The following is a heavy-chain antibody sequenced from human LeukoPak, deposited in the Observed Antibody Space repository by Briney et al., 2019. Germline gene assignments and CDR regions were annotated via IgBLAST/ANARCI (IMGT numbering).Heavy chain of an antibody. J-gene: IGHJ4*02. CDR3: ARDSQVLPY. CDR2: INQDGSEK. D-gene: IGHD3-10*01. CDR1: GFTSSSDW. V-gene: IGHV3-7*01. Sequence: GGSLRLSCAASGFTSSSDWMSCVREAPGKGLEWVASINQDGSEKYYVDSVKGRFTIARDNAKNSLYLQMNSLRDEATDVYYCARDSQVLPYWGQGTLVTVSS.